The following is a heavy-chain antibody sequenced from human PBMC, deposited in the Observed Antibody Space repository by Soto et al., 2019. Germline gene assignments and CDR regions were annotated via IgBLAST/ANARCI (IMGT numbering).Heavy chain of an antibody. CDR1: GFTFRNYW. V-gene: IGHV3-7*01. CDR2: IKQDGTET. J-gene: IGHJ4*02. CDR3: ARESYFDY. Sequence: GGSLRLSCAGSGFTFRNYWMGWVRQAPGKRLEWVASIKQDGTETSYADSVKGRFTVSRDNAKNSLYLQMNSLGADDTAVYYCARESYFDYWAREPWSPSPQ.